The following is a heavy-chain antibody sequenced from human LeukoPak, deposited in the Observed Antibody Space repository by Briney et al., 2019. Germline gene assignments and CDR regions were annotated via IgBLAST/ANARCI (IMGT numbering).Heavy chain of an antibody. CDR3: ARVDCSGDSCYSAGY. J-gene: IGHJ4*02. CDR1: GYTFFYYG. CDR2: ISVDNGKT. D-gene: IGHD2-15*01. Sequence: ASVKVSSKASGYTFFYYGVTWVRQVPGQGLEWMGWISVDNGKTNYAQKLQGRVTLTTDISTSTAYMELRSLRSDDTAVYYCARVDCSGDSCYSAGYWGQGTLVTVSS. V-gene: IGHV1-18*01.